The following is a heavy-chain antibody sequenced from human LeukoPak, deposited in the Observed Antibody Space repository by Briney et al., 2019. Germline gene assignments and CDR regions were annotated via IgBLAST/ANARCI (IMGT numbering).Heavy chain of an antibody. CDR2: ISSSNFYI. CDR3: ARVLDGYNLSPCDH. CDR1: GFTFSSYS. J-gene: IGHJ4*02. D-gene: IGHD5-24*01. V-gene: IGHV3-21*01. Sequence: GGSLRLSCVASGFTFSSYSMNWVRQAPGKGLEWLSSISSSNFYIYYADSIKGRFTISRDDAKNSLYLQMNSLRAEDTAVYYCARVLDGYNLSPCDHWGQGTLVTVSS.